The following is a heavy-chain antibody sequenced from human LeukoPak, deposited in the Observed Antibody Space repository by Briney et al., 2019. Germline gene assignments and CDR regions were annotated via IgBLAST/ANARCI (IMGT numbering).Heavy chain of an antibody. J-gene: IGHJ4*02. Sequence: GGSLRLSCAASGFTFSSYAMHWVRQAPGKGLEWVAVISYDGSNKYYADSVKGRFTISRDNSKNTLYLQMNSLRAEDTAVYYCARDPAGAVEMATTLDYWGQGTLVTVSS. CDR2: ISYDGSNK. CDR1: GFTFSSYA. V-gene: IGHV3-30-3*01. CDR3: ARDPAGAVEMATTLDY. D-gene: IGHD5-24*01.